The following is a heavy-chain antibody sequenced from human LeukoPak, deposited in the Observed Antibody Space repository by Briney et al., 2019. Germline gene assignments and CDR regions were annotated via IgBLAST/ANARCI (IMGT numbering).Heavy chain of an antibody. Sequence: GGSLRLSCAASGFTFSDSYLSWIRQAPGKGLEYISYISSSGSTIYYADSVKGRFTLSRDNAKNSLSLEMNSLRAEDTAVYYCARGKYSFDYWGQGTLVTVSS. J-gene: IGHJ4*02. V-gene: IGHV3-11*01. CDR2: ISSSGSTI. CDR3: ARGKYSFDY. CDR1: GFTFSDSY.